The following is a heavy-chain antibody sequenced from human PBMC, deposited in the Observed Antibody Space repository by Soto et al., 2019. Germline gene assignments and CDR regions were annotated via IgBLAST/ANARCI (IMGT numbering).Heavy chain of an antibody. CDR3: ARGWREYYYDSSGYYYFQH. CDR1: GGTFSSYA. D-gene: IGHD3-22*01. J-gene: IGHJ1*01. CDR2: IIPILGIA. V-gene: IGHV1-69*10. Sequence: ASVKVSCKASGGTFSSYAISWVRQAPGQGLEWMGGIIPILGIANYAQKFQGRVTITAVKSTSTAYMELSSLRSEDTAVYYCARGWREYYYDSSGYYYFQHWGQGTLVTVSS.